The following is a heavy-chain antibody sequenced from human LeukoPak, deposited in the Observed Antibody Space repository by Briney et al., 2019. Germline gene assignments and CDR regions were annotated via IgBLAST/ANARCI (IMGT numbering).Heavy chain of an antibody. V-gene: IGHV3-23*01. J-gene: IGHJ4*02. CDR2: VSGNGHHT. D-gene: IGHD5-18*01. CDR1: GFTFTTYA. CDR3: ASRVQLWSPFDY. Sequence: GGSLRLSCAASGFTFTTYAMSWVRQASGKGLEWVSSVSGNGHHTYYADSVKGRFTISRDNSKNTLYLQMNSLRAEDTAVYYCASRVQLWSPFDYWGQGTLVTVSS.